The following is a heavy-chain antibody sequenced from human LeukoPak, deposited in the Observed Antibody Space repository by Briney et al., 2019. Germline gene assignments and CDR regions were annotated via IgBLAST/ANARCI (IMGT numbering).Heavy chain of an antibody. CDR1: GGSNSNYY. Sequence: SETLSLTCSVSGGSNSNYYWSWIRQPAGKGLEWIGRFYTSGGTRYNPSLESRVAMSVDASKNQFFLKLTSVTAADTAVYYCTRGAPGIAARADYWGQGTLVTVSS. V-gene: IGHV4-4*07. CDR3: TRGAPGIAARADY. CDR2: FYTSGGT. J-gene: IGHJ4*02. D-gene: IGHD6-13*01.